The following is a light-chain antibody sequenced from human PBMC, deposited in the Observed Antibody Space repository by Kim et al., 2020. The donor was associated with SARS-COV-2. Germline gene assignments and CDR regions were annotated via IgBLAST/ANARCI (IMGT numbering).Light chain of an antibody. CDR2: DTG. CDR1: IGTVTSGHF. J-gene: IGLJ3*02. CDR3: SLFYSGSWV. Sequence: PGGTVTLTCVSSIGTVTSGHFPDWFQQEPGQAPRTLIYDTGNKHSWTPARFSGSLLGGKAALTLSGAQPEDEAEYYCSLFYSGSWVFGGGTQLTVL. V-gene: IGLV7-46*01.